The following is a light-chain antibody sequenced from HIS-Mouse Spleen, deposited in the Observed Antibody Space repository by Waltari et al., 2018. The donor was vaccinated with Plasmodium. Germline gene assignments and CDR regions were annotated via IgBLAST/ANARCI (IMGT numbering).Light chain of an antibody. CDR2: GAS. J-gene: IGKJ2*01. CDR1: KSVSSSY. Sequence: EIVLTQSPGTLSLSPGESATLSCSASKSVSSSYLAWYQQKPGQAPRLLIYGASSRATGIPDRFSGSGSGTDFTLTISRLEPEDFAVYYCQQYGSSPYTFGQGTKLEIK. V-gene: IGKV3-20*01. CDR3: QQYGSSPYT.